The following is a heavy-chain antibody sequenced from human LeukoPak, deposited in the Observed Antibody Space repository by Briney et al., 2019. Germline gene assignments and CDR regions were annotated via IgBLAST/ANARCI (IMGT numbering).Heavy chain of an antibody. CDR3: ARRTYFDL. J-gene: IGHJ2*01. CDR1: GGSFSGYY. V-gene: IGHV4-34*01. CDR2: INHSGST. Sequence: KPSETLSLTCAVYGGSFSGYYWSWIRQPPGKGLEWIGEINHSGSTTYNPSLKSRVTISVDTSKNQFSLKLNAVTAADTAVYYCARRTYFDLWGRGTLVTVSS.